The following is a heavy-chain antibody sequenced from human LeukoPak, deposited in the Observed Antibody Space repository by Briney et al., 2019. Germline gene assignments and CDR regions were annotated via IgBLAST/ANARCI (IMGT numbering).Heavy chain of an antibody. J-gene: IGHJ5*02. CDR1: GGSISSSNW. D-gene: IGHD2-21*02. CDR2: ICHSGST. V-gene: IGHV4-4*02. CDR3: ASKDCGGDCYSNWFDP. Sequence: SGTLSLTCAVSGGSISSSNWWSCVRQPPGKGLEWIGEICHSGSTNYNPSLKSRVTISVDKSKNQFSLKLSSVTAADTAVYYCASKDCGGDCYSNWFDPWGQGTLVTVSS.